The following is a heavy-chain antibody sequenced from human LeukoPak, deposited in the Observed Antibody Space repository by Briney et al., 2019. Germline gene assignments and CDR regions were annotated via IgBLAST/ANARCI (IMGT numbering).Heavy chain of an antibody. Sequence: PSETLSLTCTVSGGSLSLYYWSWIRQPPGKGLEWIGYMYYSGSTNYNPSLKSRVTISVDTSKNQFSLNLNSVTAADTAVYYCAREGDLRDGFDIWGQGTMVTVSS. CDR1: GGSLSLYY. V-gene: IGHV4-59*01. CDR2: MYYSGST. CDR3: AREGDLRDGFDI. J-gene: IGHJ3*02. D-gene: IGHD3-16*01.